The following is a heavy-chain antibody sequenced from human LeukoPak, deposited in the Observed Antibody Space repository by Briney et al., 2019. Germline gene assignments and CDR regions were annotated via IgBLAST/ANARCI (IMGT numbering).Heavy chain of an antibody. J-gene: IGHJ4*02. Sequence: ASMKVSCKASADTSTGYHMHWVRQATGQGLEWMGWMNPNSGNTGYAQKFQGRVTMTRNTSISTAYMELSSLRSEDTAVYYCARGGYCSGGSCYLDYWGQGTLVTVSS. V-gene: IGHV1-8*02. D-gene: IGHD2-15*01. CDR2: MNPNSGNT. CDR3: ARGGYCSGGSCYLDY. CDR1: ADTSTGYH.